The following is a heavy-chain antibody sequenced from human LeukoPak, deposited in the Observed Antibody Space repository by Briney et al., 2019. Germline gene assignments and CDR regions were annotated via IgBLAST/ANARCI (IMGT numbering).Heavy chain of an antibody. D-gene: IGHD1-26*01. CDR2: IYISGST. J-gene: IGHJ4*02. CDR1: GGSISSYY. Sequence: PSETLSLTCSVYGGSISSYYWSWIRQPAGKGLEWIGRIYISGSTNYNPSLKSRGTMSVDTSKNQFSLKLTSVTAADTAVYYCAEESGSYLRLQYWGRGTLVPVSS. CDR3: AEESGSYLRLQY. V-gene: IGHV4-4*07.